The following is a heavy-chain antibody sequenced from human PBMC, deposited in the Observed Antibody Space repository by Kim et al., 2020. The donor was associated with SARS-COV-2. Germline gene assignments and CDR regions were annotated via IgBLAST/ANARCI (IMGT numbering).Heavy chain of an antibody. CDR3: AKMMVRTTYDI. CDR2: ST. V-gene: IGHV3-23*01. D-gene: IGHD3-10*01. Sequence: STYYADSVKGRFTNSRDKSKNTLYLQLNSLRAEDTAIYYCAKMMVRTTYDIWGLGTLVTVSS. J-gene: IGHJ3*02.